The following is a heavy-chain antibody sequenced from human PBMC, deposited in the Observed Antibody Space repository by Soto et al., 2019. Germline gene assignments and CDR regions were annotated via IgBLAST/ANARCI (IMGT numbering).Heavy chain of an antibody. CDR1: GFTFSSYG. Sequence: QVQLVESGGGVVQSGRSLRLSCAASGFTFSSYGMHWVRQAPGKGLEWVAVIWYDGSKRYYADSVKGRFTISRDNYENTLYLQMNSLRVEDTAVYYCASRSPALDYWGQGTLVTVSS. CDR2: IWYDGSKR. CDR3: ASRSPALDY. D-gene: IGHD2-2*01. V-gene: IGHV3-33*01. J-gene: IGHJ4*02.